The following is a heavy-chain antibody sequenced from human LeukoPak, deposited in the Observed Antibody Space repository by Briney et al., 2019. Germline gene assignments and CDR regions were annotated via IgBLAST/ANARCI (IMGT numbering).Heavy chain of an antibody. CDR3: ARVPTYEIAAARVGYAFDI. D-gene: IGHD1-26*01. CDR1: GGSISSGSYY. CDR2: FYTSGST. Sequence: PSETLSLTCTVSGGSISSGSYYWRWIRQPAGKGLEWIGRFYTSGSTNYNPSLKSRVTISVDTSKNQFTLNLSSVTAADTAVFYCARVPTYEIAAARVGYAFDIWGQGTMVTVSS. V-gene: IGHV4-61*02. J-gene: IGHJ3*02.